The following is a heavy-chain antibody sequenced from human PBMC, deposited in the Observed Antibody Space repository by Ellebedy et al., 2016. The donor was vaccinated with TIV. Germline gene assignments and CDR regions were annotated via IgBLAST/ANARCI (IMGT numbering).Heavy chain of an antibody. J-gene: IGHJ4*02. Sequence: GESLKLSCAASGFTFSSYAMSWVRQAPGKGLEWVSTFTGSGSRTYYPDSVKGRFTISRDNSNTTLYLQINSLRAEDTAVYYCTFIAAAGRGAYWGQGTLVTVSS. CDR2: FTGSGSRT. CDR3: TFIAAAGRGAY. D-gene: IGHD6-13*01. CDR1: GFTFSSYA. V-gene: IGHV3-23*01.